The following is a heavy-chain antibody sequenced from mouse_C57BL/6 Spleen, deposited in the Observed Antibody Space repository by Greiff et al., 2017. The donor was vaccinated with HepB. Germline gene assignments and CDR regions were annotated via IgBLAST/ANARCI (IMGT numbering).Heavy chain of an antibody. J-gene: IGHJ2*01. CDR3: ADYGSSYGFDY. CDR1: GYTFTSYG. Sequence: QVQLKESGAELARPGASVKLSCKASGYTFTSYGISWVKQRTGQGLEWIGEIYPRSGNTYYNEKFKGKATLTADKSSSTAYMELRSLTSEDSAVYFCADYGSSYGFDYWGQGTTLTVSS. CDR2: IYPRSGNT. V-gene: IGHV1-81*01. D-gene: IGHD1-1*01.